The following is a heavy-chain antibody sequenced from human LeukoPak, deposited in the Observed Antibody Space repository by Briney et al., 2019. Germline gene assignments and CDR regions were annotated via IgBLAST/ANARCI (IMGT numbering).Heavy chain of an antibody. CDR2: ISAYNGNT. V-gene: IGHV1-18*01. D-gene: IGHD3-16*02. CDR1: GYTFSSYG. Sequence: ASVKVSCKASGYTFSSYGINWVRQAPGQGLEWMGWISAYNGNTNYAQKLQGRVTMTTDTSTSTAYMQLRSLRSDDTAVYYCARLSLGDDYVRGSYRYPLHYWGQGTLVTVSS. CDR3: ARLSLGDDYVRGSYRYPLHY. J-gene: IGHJ4*02.